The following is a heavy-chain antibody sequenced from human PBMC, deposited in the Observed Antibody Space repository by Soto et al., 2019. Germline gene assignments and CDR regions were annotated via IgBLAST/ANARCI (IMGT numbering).Heavy chain of an antibody. CDR1: GYILTDLS. Sequence: QVQLVQSGAEVKKPGASVKVSCKVSGYILTDLSIHWVRQAPGKGLEWMGGFDPEDGETIYAQKFQGRVTMTEDTSTDTAYMELSSLRSEDTAVYYGAARSRYTSGQEFDYWGQGTLVTVSS. CDR3: AARSRYTSGQEFDY. CDR2: FDPEDGET. V-gene: IGHV1-24*01. J-gene: IGHJ4*02. D-gene: IGHD6-19*01.